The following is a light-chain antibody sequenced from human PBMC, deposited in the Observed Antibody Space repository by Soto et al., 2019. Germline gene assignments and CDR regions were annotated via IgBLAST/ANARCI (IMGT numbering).Light chain of an antibody. CDR2: GAS. CDR3: QQYNNWSQGT. J-gene: IGKJ1*01. CDR1: QSVNSN. Sequence: EIVMTHSPATLSASPGEGATLSCRAIQSVNSNLAWHPEKPFQAPRLLIYGASTTATGIPARSSGSGSGTEFTLTISCLPSEDFAVEYGQQYNNWSQGTFGQANKVVIK. V-gene: IGKV3-15*01.